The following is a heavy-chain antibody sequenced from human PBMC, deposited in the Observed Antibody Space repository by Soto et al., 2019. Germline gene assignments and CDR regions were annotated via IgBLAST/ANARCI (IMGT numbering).Heavy chain of an antibody. CDR3: ARGWELAY. Sequence: QVQLVQSGAEVKKPGASVKLYCKTSGYTFTNFDISWVRQAPGQGLEWMGWISTYNGDTDYAQNLQGRVTMTTETYTSTACMELRSLRSDDTAMYYCARGWELAYWGQGTLVTVSS. V-gene: IGHV1-18*01. CDR1: GYTFTNFD. J-gene: IGHJ4*02. CDR2: ISTYNGDT. D-gene: IGHD1-26*01.